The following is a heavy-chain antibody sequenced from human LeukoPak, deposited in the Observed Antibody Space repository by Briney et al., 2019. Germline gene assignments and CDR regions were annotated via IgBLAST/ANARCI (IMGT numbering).Heavy chain of an antibody. J-gene: IGHJ4*02. CDR1: GFTFSSYA. CDR3: ARDGDYGDYFDY. D-gene: IGHD4-17*01. Sequence: GGTLRLSCAASGFTFSSYAMHWVRQAPGKGLEWVAVISYDGSNKYYADSVKGRFTISRDNSKNTLYLQMNSLRAEDTAVYYCARDGDYGDYFDYWGQGTLVTVSS. CDR2: ISYDGSNK. V-gene: IGHV3-30*04.